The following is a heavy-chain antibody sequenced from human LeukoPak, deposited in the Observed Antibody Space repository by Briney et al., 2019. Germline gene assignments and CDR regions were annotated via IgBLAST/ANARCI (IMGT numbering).Heavy chain of an antibody. J-gene: IGHJ5*02. D-gene: IGHD6-6*01. CDR1: GYTFTSYD. CDR2: MNPNTGNT. V-gene: IGHV1-8*01. Sequence: ASVKVSCKASGYTFTSYDINWVRQATGQGLEWMGGMNPNTGNTDYAQKFQGRVTMTRNTSISTAYMELSSLRSEDTAVYYCARSLVVLQLETDGWFDPWGQGTLVTVSS. CDR3: ARSLVVLQLETDGWFDP.